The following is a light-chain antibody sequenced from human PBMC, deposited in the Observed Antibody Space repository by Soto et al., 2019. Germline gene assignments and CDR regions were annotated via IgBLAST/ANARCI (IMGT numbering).Light chain of an antibody. CDR1: EGVATN. J-gene: IGKJ5*01. CDR2: GAS. Sequence: EIVMTQSPATLSVSPGERAALSCRASEGVATNLAWYQQTPGQAPRLLIYGASNRATGIPARFSGSGSGTEFTLTISSLQSEDFAVYYCQQYNNWPITFGQGTRLEIK. CDR3: QQYNNWPIT. V-gene: IGKV3-15*01.